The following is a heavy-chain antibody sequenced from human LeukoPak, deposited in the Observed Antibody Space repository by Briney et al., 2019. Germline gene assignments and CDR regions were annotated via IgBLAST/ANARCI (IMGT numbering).Heavy chain of an antibody. CDR3: ARDKVLWFGELYRILVD. Sequence: PGGSLRLSCAASGFTFSSYGMHWVRQAPGKGLEWVAVIWNSITDKYYADSVKGRVTISRDNSKNTLYLQMNSLRAEDTAVYYCARDKVLWFGELYRILVDWGQGTLVSVSA. CDR2: IWNSITDK. D-gene: IGHD3-10*01. V-gene: IGHV3-33*01. J-gene: IGHJ4*02. CDR1: GFTFSSYG.